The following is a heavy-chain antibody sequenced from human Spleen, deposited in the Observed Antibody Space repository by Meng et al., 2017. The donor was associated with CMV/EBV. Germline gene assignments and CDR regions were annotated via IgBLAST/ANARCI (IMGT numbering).Heavy chain of an antibody. CDR3: AWDGAS. V-gene: IGHV3-30-3*01. Sequence: GGSLRLSCVGSGFIFSNYVMYWIRQAPGKGLEWVAIISYDESHKDYADSVKDRFSISRDNSKNTLYLQMNNLRLDDTAIYYCAWDGASWGQGTLVTVSS. D-gene: IGHD3-10*01. CDR2: ISYDESHK. J-gene: IGHJ5*02. CDR1: GFIFSNYV.